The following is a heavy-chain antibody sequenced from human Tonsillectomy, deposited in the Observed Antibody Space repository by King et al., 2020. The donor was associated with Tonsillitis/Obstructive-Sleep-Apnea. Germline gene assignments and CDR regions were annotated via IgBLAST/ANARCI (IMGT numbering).Heavy chain of an antibody. CDR3: AKVMGGPVAVNPDYFDY. V-gene: IGHV3-23*04. CDR1: GFTFSSYA. J-gene: IGHJ4*02. Sequence: VQLVESGGGLVQPGGSLRLSCAASGFTFSSYAMNWVRQAPGKGLEWVSTISGSGENTYYAGPVKGRFTVSRDNSKNTLYLQMSSLRAEDTAVYYCAKVMGGPVAVNPDYFDYWGQGTLVTVSS. D-gene: IGHD3-16*01. CDR2: ISGSGENT.